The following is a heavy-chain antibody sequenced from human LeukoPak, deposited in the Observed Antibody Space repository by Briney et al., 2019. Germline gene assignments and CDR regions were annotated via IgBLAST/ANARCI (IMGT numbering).Heavy chain of an antibody. J-gene: IGHJ6*02. Sequence: SETLSLTCTVSGGSISGYYWSWIRQSAGKVLEWSGRIYSSGSTNYNPSLKSRATMSVDTSKNHFSLNLSSVTAADTAVYYCARGDSTNQDGDYYGLDVWGQGTTVTVSS. D-gene: IGHD5/OR15-5a*01. CDR2: IYSSGST. CDR1: GGSISGYY. CDR3: ARGDSTNQDGDYYGLDV. V-gene: IGHV4-4*07.